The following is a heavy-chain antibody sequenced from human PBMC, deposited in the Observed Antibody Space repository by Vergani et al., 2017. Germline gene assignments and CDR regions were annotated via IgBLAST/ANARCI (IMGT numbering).Heavy chain of an antibody. CDR2: IYYSGST. J-gene: IGHJ6*02. V-gene: IGHV4-59*01. Sequence: QVQLQESGPGLVKPSQTLSLTCTVSGGSISSYYWSWIRQPPGKGLEWIGYIYYSGSTNYNPSLKSRVTISVDTSKNQFSLKLSSVTAADTAVYYCAKRDPAVYGMDVWGQGTTVTVSS. CDR1: GGSISSYY. CDR3: AKRDPAVYGMDV.